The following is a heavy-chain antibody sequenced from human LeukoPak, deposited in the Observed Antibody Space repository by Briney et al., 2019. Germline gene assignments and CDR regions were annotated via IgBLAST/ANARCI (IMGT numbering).Heavy chain of an antibody. J-gene: IGHJ3*02. D-gene: IGHD3-22*01. V-gene: IGHV1-2*02. CDR1: GYTFTGYY. CDR2: INPNSGGT. Sequence: ASVKVSCKASGYTFTGYYMHWVRQAPGQGLERMGWINPNSGGTNYAQKFQGRVTMTRDTSISTAYMELSRLRSDDTAVYYCASGYYYDSSGSPAFDIWGQGTMVTVSS. CDR3: ASGYYYDSSGSPAFDI.